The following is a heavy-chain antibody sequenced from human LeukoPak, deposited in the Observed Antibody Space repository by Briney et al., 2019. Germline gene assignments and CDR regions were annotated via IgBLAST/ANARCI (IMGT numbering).Heavy chain of an antibody. CDR3: ARDLYDSSGYYQRRLFDY. V-gene: IGHV4-39*07. Sequence: PSETLSLTCTVSGDSISSSSYYWGWIRQPPGKGLEWIGSFYYSGSTYYNPSLKSRVTISVDTSKNQFSLKLSSVTAADTAVYYCARDLYDSSGYYQRRLFDYWGQGTLVTVSS. D-gene: IGHD3-22*01. CDR2: FYYSGST. J-gene: IGHJ4*02. CDR1: GDSISSSSYY.